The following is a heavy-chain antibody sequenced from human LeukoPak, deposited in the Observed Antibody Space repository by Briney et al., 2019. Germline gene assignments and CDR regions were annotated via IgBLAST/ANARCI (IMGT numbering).Heavy chain of an antibody. V-gene: IGHV7-4-1*02. Sequence: ASVKVSCKASGYTFTSYAMNWVRQAPGQGLEWMGWINTNTGNPTYAQGFTGRFVFSLDTSVSTAYLQISSLKAEDTAVYYCARAAGRGGGNIGWGYYYYYMDVWGKGTTVTVSS. D-gene: IGHD4-23*01. CDR1: GYTFTSYA. J-gene: IGHJ6*03. CDR3: ARAAGRGGGNIGWGYYYYYMDV. CDR2: INTNTGNP.